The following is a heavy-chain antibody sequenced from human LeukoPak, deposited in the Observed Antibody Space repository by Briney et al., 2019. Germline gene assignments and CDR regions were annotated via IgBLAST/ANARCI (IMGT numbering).Heavy chain of an antibody. J-gene: IGHJ4*02. CDR1: GYTFTGYY. CDR2: INPNSGGT. V-gene: IGHV1-2*02. Sequence: ASVKVSCKASGYTFTGYYMHWVRQAPGQGLEWMGWINPNSGGTNYAQKFQGRVTMTRDTSISTAYMELSSLRSEDTAVYYCARDSAYYYGSGTRYWGQGTLVTVSS. D-gene: IGHD3-10*01. CDR3: ARDSAYYYGSGTRY.